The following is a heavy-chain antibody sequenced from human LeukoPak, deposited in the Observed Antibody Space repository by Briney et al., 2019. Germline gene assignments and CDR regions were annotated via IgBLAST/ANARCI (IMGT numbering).Heavy chain of an antibody. CDR2: IIPIFGTA. Sequence: GASVKVSCKASGGTFSSYAISWVRQAPGQGLEWMGGIIPIFGTANYAQKFQGRVTMTRDMSTSTVYMELSSLRSEDTAVYYCARDDAFDIWGQGTMVTVSS. CDR3: ARDDAFDI. CDR1: GGTFSSYA. V-gene: IGHV1-69*05. J-gene: IGHJ3*02.